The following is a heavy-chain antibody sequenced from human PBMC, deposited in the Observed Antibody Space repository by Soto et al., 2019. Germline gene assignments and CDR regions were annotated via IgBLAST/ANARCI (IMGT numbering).Heavy chain of an antibody. J-gene: IGHJ6*02. Sequence: LRLSCAASGFTFSSYEMNWVRQAPGKGLEWVSYISSSGSTIYYADSVKGRFTISRDNAKNSLYLQMNSLRAEDTAVYYCATPTVTTMAPGYGMDVWGQGTTVTVSS. CDR2: ISSSGSTI. CDR1: GFTFSSYE. D-gene: IGHD4-4*01. CDR3: ATPTVTTMAPGYGMDV. V-gene: IGHV3-48*03.